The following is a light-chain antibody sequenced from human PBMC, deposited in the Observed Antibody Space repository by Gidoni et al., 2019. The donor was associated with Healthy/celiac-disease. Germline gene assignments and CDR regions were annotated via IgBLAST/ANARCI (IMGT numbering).Light chain of an antibody. CDR3: QQYNSPPIT. CDR2: KAS. Sequence: DIQMNQSPATRSASVGDRVTITCRASQSISSWLAWYQQKPGKAPKLLIYKASSLESGVPSRFSGSRSGTEFTLTISSLQHDDFATYYCQQYNSPPITFXQXTRLEIK. V-gene: IGKV1-5*03. CDR1: QSISSW. J-gene: IGKJ5*01.